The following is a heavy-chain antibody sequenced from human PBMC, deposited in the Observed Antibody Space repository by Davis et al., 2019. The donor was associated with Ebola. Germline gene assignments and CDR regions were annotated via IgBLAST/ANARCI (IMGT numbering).Heavy chain of an antibody. CDR2: IYSGGST. Sequence: GGSLRLSCAASGFTVSSNYMSWVRQAPGKGLEWVSVIYSGGSTYYADSVKGRFTISRDNSKNTLYLQMNSLRAEDTALYYCAKDSVVVITLFDYWGQGTLVTVSS. CDR3: AKDSVVVITLFDY. D-gene: IGHD3-22*01. CDR1: GFTVSSNY. V-gene: IGHV3-53*01. J-gene: IGHJ4*02.